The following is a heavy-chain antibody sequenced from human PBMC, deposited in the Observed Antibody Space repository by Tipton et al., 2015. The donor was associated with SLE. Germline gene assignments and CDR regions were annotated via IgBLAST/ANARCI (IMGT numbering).Heavy chain of an antibody. Sequence: GLVKPSETLSLTCTVSGGSIGTHYWSWIRQPPGKGLEWIGYIYYSGSTNYNPSLKSRVTISIDTSKNRFSLKLNSVTAADTAVYYCARSYDAFDMWGQGTLVTVSS. CDR1: GGSIGTHY. D-gene: IGHD3-10*01. CDR3: ARSYDAFDM. CDR2: IYYSGST. J-gene: IGHJ3*02. V-gene: IGHV4-59*11.